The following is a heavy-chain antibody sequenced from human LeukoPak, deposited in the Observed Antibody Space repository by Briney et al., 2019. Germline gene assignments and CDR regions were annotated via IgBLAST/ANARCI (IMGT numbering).Heavy chain of an antibody. CDR1: GFTSSNFA. J-gene: IGHJ6*02. CDR2: ISGSTGRT. CDR3: AKANCGSECFYIMDV. Sequence: GGSLRFSCAAYGFTSSNFAMNWVRQAPGKGLECVSSISGSTGRTYYADSVKGRFTISRDDSKNTVYLEMNNLRAEDTALYFCAKANCGSECFYIMDVWGQGTMVTVSS. V-gene: IGHV3-23*01. D-gene: IGHD3-16*01.